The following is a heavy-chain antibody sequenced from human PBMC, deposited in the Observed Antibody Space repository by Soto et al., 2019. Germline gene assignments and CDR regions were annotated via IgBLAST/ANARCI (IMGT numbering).Heavy chain of an antibody. Sequence: GGSLRLSCAASGFTVSNNYMTWVRQAPGKGLEWVSFIYSSGSTYYADSVKGRFTISRDNSKNTLYLQMNSLRAEDTAVYYCAKDRPAAAGTFYWGQGTLVTVSS. J-gene: IGHJ4*02. D-gene: IGHD6-13*01. CDR3: AKDRPAAAGTFY. V-gene: IGHV3-53*01. CDR1: GFTVSNNY. CDR2: IYSSGST.